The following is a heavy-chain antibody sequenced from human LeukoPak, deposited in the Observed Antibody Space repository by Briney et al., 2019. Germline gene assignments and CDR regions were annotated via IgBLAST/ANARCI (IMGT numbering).Heavy chain of an antibody. CDR2: IYTSGST. CDR1: GVSISSYY. J-gene: IGHJ4*02. D-gene: IGHD3-10*02. CDR3: ARHVSTSESENFDY. V-gene: IGHV4-4*09. Sequence: SETLSLTCTVSGVSISSYYWSWIRQPPGKVLEWIGYIYTSGSTNHNPSLRSRVTISVDTSKNQFSLKLSSVTAADTAVYYCARHVSTSESENFDYWGQGTLVTVSS.